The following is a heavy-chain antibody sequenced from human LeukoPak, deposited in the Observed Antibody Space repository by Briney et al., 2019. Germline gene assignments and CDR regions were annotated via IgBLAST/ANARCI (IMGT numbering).Heavy chain of an antibody. Sequence: PGASLRLSCAASGFTFGSQAMSWVRQAPGKGLEWVSVIGGSGSITYYRDSVKGRFTISRDNSKNTMYLQMNSLRAEDTAVYYCASAGSGWYDYWGKGTLVTVSS. CDR1: GFTFGSQA. CDR3: ASAGSGWYDY. V-gene: IGHV3-23*01. CDR2: IGGSGSIT. J-gene: IGHJ4*02. D-gene: IGHD6-19*01.